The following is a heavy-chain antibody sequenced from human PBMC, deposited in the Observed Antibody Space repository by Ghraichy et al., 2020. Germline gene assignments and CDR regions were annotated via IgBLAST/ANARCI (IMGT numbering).Heavy chain of an antibody. D-gene: IGHD1-26*01. CDR3: ARTHSGRSWGDAFDI. J-gene: IGHJ3*02. V-gene: IGHV3-7*03. Sequence: GGSLRLSCIASGFTFSSFWMDWVRQAPGQGLEWVANIKEEGSERYYVDSVKGRFTISRDNAKNSLYLQMNSLRAEDTAIYYCARTHSGRSWGDAFDIWGQGTTVTVSS. CDR1: GFTFSSFW. CDR2: IKEEGSER.